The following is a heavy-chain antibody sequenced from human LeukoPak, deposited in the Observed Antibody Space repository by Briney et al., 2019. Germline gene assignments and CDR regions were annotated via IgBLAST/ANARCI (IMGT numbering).Heavy chain of an antibody. CDR3: ARWDWGTLNAVDI. CDR2: IYYSGRT. D-gene: IGHD7-27*01. Sequence: SSETLSLTCTVSDGSISSYYWSWIRQPPGQGLEWIGYIYYSGRTNYNPSLKSRVTISVDTSKNQFSLKLSSVTAADTAVYYCARWDWGTLNAVDIWGQGTMVTVSS. V-gene: IGHV4-59*01. CDR1: DGSISSYY. J-gene: IGHJ3*02.